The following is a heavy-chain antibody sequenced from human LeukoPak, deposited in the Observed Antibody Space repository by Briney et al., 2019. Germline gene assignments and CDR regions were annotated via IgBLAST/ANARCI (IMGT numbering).Heavy chain of an antibody. J-gene: IGHJ5*02. V-gene: IGHV1-2*02. D-gene: IGHD3-16*01. CDR3: ARDVSAGGTNWFDP. CDR1: GYTFTGYY. CDR2: INPNSGGL. Sequence: GASVKVSCKASGYTFTGYYIHWVRQAPGQGLEWMGWINPNSGGLNYAQKFQGRVTMTRDTSISTAYMEMSRLRSDDTAVYYCARDVSAGGTNWFDPWGQGTLVTVSS.